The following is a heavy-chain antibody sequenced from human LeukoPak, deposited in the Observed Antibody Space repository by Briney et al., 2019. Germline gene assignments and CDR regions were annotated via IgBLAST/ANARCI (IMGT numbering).Heavy chain of an antibody. Sequence: VGSLRLSCAASGFTFSIYAMSWVRQAPGKGLEWVSAISGTGGSTYYADSVKGRFTISRDNSKNTLYLQVSSLRVEDTAVYYCAKAPTHYYDSSPTKGYFDYWGQGTLVTVSS. D-gene: IGHD3-22*01. V-gene: IGHV3-23*01. CDR2: ISGTGGST. J-gene: IGHJ4*02. CDR3: AKAPTHYYDSSPTKGYFDY. CDR1: GFTFSIYA.